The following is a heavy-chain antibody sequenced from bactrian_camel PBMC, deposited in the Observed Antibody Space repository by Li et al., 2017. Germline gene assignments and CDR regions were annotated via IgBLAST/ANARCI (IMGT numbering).Heavy chain of an antibody. V-gene: IGHV3S61*01. J-gene: IGHJ4*01. CDR3: AAVRLGRLCDFRDGDWAY. Sequence: HVQLVESGGGLVQPGGSLRLSCAVSGYLRNCMGWFRQAPGKEREGVAYIVRGTGRPTYADSVKGRFSIPQDSPKNMMYLQMNSLKPEDTATYSCAAVRLGRLCDFRDGDWAYWGQGTQVTVS. D-gene: IGHD4*01. CDR2: IVRGTGRP. CDR1: GYLRNCM.